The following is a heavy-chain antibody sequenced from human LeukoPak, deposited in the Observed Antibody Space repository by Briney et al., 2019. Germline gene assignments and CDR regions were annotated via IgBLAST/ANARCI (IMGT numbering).Heavy chain of an antibody. D-gene: IGHD3-9*01. CDR2: IYYSGST. CDR1: GYSISGGYY. Sequence: SETLSLTCTVSGYSISGGYYWSWIRQPPGKGLEWIGYIYYSGSTNYNPSLKSRVTISVDTSKNQFSLKLSSVTAADTAVYHCARGIRYFDWLSAYYFDYWGQGTLVTVSS. CDR3: ARGIRYFDWLSAYYFDY. J-gene: IGHJ4*02. V-gene: IGHV4-61*08.